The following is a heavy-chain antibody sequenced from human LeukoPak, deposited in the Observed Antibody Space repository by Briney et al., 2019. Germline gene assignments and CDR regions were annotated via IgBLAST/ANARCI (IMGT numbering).Heavy chain of an antibody. CDR2: ISGSGGST. Sequence: GGSLRLSCAASGFTFSSYGMSWVRQAPGKGLEWVSAISGSGGSTYYADSVKGRFTISRDNSKNTLYPQMNSLRAEDTAVYYCATLMVRGVIISWGQGTLVTVSS. J-gene: IGHJ4*02. D-gene: IGHD3-10*01. CDR1: GFTFSSYG. CDR3: ATLMVRGVIIS. V-gene: IGHV3-23*01.